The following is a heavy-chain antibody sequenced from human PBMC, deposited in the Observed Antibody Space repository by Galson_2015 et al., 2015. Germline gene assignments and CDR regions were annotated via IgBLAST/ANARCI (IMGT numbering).Heavy chain of an antibody. CDR3: AKFRVRDYGSGRGDDY. CDR1: GFTFSSYG. D-gene: IGHD3-10*01. J-gene: IGHJ4*02. V-gene: IGHV3-30*18. Sequence: SLRLSCAASGFTFSSYGMHWVRQAPGKGLEWVAVISYDGSNKYYADSVKGRFTISRDNSKNTLYLQMNSLRAEDTAVYYCAKFRVRDYGSGRGDDYWGQGTLVTVSS. CDR2: ISYDGSNK.